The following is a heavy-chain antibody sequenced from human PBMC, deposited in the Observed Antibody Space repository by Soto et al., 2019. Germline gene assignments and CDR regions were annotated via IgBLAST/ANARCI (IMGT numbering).Heavy chain of an antibody. Sequence: GGSLRLSCAASGFTFSSYALSWVRQAPGKGLEWVSTIRVSGGNTDYVDSVKGRFTISRDNSKNTLYLQMNSLRAGDTAAYYCAKVRGGYSYVHYGMDVWGQGTTVTVSS. CDR2: IRVSGGNT. CDR3: AKVRGGYSYVHYGMDV. J-gene: IGHJ6*02. CDR1: GFTFSSYA. D-gene: IGHD5-18*01. V-gene: IGHV3-23*01.